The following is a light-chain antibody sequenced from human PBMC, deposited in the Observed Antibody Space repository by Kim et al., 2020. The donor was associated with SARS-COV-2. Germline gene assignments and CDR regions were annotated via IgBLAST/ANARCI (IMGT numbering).Light chain of an antibody. CDR2: DAS. J-gene: IGKJ4*01. CDR1: QSVSTY. Sequence: LPPGERATLSCRASQSVSTYLAWYQQKPGQAPRLLIYDASSRATGIPSMFSGSGSGPDFTLTISSLEPEDFAVYYCQQRSNWPLTFGGGTKVDIK. V-gene: IGKV3-11*01. CDR3: QQRSNWPLT.